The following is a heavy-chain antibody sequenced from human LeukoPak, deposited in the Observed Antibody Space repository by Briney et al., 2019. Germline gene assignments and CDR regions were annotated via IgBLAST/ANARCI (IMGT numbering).Heavy chain of an antibody. V-gene: IGHV4-4*07. D-gene: IGHD3-22*01. Sequence: SETLSLTCTVSGGSISSYYWSWIRQPAGKGLEWIGRIYTSGSTNYNPSLKSRVTMSVDTSKSQFSLKLSSVTAADTAVYYCARASNPYYYDSSGDSDAFDIWGQGTMVTVSS. CDR1: GGSISSYY. CDR2: IYTSGST. CDR3: ARASNPYYYDSSGDSDAFDI. J-gene: IGHJ3*02.